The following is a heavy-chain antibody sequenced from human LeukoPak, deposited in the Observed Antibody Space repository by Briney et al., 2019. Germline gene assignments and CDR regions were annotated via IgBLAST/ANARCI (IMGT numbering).Heavy chain of an antibody. CDR2: ITRDGSST. D-gene: IGHD3-16*01. V-gene: IGHV3-74*01. CDR3: ARDPGYESWSPFWGGMDV. CDR1: GFTFSSSW. J-gene: IGHJ6*04. Sequence: GGSLRLSCAASGFTFSSSWMHWVPQAPGKGRVCVSRITRDGSSTTYADSVKGRFTTSRDNAKNTLYLQMDSLRDDDTAVYYCARDPGYESWSPFWGGMDVWGNGTTVIVSS.